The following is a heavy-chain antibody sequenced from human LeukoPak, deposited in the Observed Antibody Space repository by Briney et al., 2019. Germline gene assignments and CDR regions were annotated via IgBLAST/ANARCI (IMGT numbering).Heavy chain of an antibody. CDR1: GYTFTGYY. D-gene: IGHD5-24*01. CDR3: ARTPRRDGYKKRDAFDI. Sequence: ASVKVSCKASGYTFTGYYMHWVRQAPGQGLEWMGRINPNSGGTNYAQKFQGRVTMTRDTSISTAYMELSSLRSEDTAVYYCARTPRRDGYKKRDAFDIWGQGTMVTVSS. J-gene: IGHJ3*02. V-gene: IGHV1-2*06. CDR2: INPNSGGT.